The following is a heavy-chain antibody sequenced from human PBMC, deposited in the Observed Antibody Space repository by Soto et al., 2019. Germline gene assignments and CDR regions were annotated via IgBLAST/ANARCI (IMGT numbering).Heavy chain of an antibody. CDR1: GGSFSGYY. Sequence: PSETLSLTCAVYGGSFSGYYWSWIRQPPGKGLEWIGEINHSGSTNYNPSLKSRVTISVDTSKNQFSLKLSSVTAADTAVYYCASQEMATKNVDAFDIWGQGTMVT. CDR2: INHSGST. J-gene: IGHJ3*02. D-gene: IGHD5-12*01. V-gene: IGHV4-34*01. CDR3: ASQEMATKNVDAFDI.